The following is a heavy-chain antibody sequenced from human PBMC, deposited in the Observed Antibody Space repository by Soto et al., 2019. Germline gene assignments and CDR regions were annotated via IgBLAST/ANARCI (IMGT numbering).Heavy chain of an antibody. CDR2: IHHSGST. Sequence: LSLTWNFSGGSLRSGGYYWTWIRQHPGKGLEWIGNIHHSGSTFYNPSLKSRVSISVDTSKNQFSLKLSSVTAADTAVYFCVRGVLSWGQGTLVTVSS. V-gene: IGHV4-31*02. CDR3: VRGVLS. CDR1: GGSLRSGGYY. J-gene: IGHJ1*01. D-gene: IGHD3-10*01.